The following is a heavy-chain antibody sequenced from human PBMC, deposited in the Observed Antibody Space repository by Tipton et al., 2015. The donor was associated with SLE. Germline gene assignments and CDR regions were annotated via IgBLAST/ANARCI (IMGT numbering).Heavy chain of an antibody. V-gene: IGHV3-11*01. CDR1: GGSFSGYY. D-gene: IGHD6-13*01. CDR3: ARGSSSWYGGYYFDY. J-gene: IGHJ4*02. CDR2: ISSSSSTI. Sequence: SLRLSCAVYGGSFSGYYWSWIRQPPGKGLEWVSYISSSSSTIYYADSVKGRFTISRDNAKNSLYLQMNSLRAEDTAVYYCARGSSSWYGGYYFDYWGQGTLVTVSS.